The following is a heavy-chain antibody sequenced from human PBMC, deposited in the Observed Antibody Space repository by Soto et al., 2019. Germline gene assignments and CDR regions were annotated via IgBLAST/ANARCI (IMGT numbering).Heavy chain of an antibody. Sequence: QVQLQESGPGLVKPSQTLSLTCTVSGGSISSGGYYWSWIRQHPGKGLEWIGYIYYSGSTYYNPSIKSRVTISVDTSKNQFSLKLSSVTAADTAVYDCARECASGSYYTWGQGTLVTVSS. J-gene: IGHJ4*02. CDR1: GGSISSGGYY. CDR3: ARECASGSYYT. D-gene: IGHD3-10*01. CDR2: IYYSGST. V-gene: IGHV4-31*03.